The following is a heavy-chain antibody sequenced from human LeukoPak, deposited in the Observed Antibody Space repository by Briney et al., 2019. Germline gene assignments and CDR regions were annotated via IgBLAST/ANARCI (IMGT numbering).Heavy chain of an antibody. CDR1: GFTFSSYA. J-gene: IGHJ4*02. V-gene: IGHV3-30*04. D-gene: IGHD3-22*01. CDR3: ARDRYYDSSGTNYFDY. Sequence: GGSLRLSCAASGFTFSSYAMHWVRQAPGKGLEWVAVISYDGSNKYYADSVKGRFTISRDNSRNTLYLQMNSLRAEDTAVYYCARDRYYDSSGTNYFDYWGQGTLVTVSS. CDR2: ISYDGSNK.